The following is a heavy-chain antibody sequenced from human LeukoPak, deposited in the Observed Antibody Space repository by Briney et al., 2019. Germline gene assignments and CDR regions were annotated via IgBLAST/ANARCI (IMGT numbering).Heavy chain of an antibody. CDR2: ITSSSSYI. CDR3: ARRFGSVTSMHGIDY. J-gene: IGHJ4*02. Sequence: SGGSLRLSCAASGFTFSTYNMNWVRQAPGKGLEWVSSITSSSSYIYYADSVKGRFTISRDNAKNSLYLQMNSLRAEDTAVYYCARRFGSVTSMHGIDYWGQGTLVTVSS. D-gene: IGHD3-10*01. V-gene: IGHV3-21*01. CDR1: GFTFSTYN.